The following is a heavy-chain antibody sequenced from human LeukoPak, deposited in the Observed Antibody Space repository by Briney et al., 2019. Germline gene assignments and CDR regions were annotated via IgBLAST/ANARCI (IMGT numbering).Heavy chain of an antibody. V-gene: IGHV4-39*07. CDR3: ARGTPVVDY. D-gene: IGHD4-23*01. CDR2: INHSGST. CDR1: GGSISSSSYY. Sequence: SETLSLTCTVSGGSISSSSYYWGWIRQPPGKGLEWIGEINHSGSTNYNPSLKSRVTISVDTSKNRFSLKLSSVTAADTAVYYCARGTPVVDYWGQGTLVTVPS. J-gene: IGHJ4*02.